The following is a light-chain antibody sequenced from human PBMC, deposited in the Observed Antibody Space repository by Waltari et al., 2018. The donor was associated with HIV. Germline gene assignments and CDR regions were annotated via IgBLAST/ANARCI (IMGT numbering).Light chain of an antibody. CDR3: SSFITTTTHVV. J-gene: IGLJ2*01. CDR2: EVS. V-gene: IGLV2-14*01. CDR1: NSDIGGYNY. Sequence: QSALTQPASVSGSLGQSVTISCTGANSDIGGYNYVSCYQQHPGKAPKLIIHEVSNRPSGVSARFSGSNSGNTASLTISGLQAEDESDYYCSSFITTTTHVVFGGGTRLTVL.